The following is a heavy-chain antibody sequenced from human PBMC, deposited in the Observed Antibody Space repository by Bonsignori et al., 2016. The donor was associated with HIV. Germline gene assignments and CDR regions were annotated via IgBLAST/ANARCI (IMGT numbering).Heavy chain of an antibody. J-gene: IGHJ1*01. V-gene: IGHV1-18*01. CDR2: ISAYNGNT. CDR3: ARGLWEPLWGSYRPDEYFQH. Sequence: ASVKVSCKASGYTFTSYGISWVRQAPGQGLEWMGWISAYNGNTNYAQKLQGRVTMTTDTSTSTAYMELRSLRSDDTAVYYCARGLWEPLWGSYRPDEYFQHWGQGTLVTVSS. D-gene: IGHD3-16*02. CDR1: GYTFTSYG.